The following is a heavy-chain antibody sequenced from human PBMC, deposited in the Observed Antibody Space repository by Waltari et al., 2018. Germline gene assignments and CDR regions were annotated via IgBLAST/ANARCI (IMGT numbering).Heavy chain of an antibody. Sequence: EVQLLESGGGLVQPGRSLRLSCPASGFTFDDYPMHWVRQAPGKGLEWVSGISWNSGSVAYADAVKGRFTITRDNAKNSLYLQMNSLRAEDTAFYYCAKDKSSTWYYFDSWGQGTLVTVSS. CDR1: GFTFDDYP. D-gene: IGHD6-13*01. CDR2: ISWNSGSV. CDR3: AKDKSSTWYYFDS. J-gene: IGHJ4*02. V-gene: IGHV3-9*01.